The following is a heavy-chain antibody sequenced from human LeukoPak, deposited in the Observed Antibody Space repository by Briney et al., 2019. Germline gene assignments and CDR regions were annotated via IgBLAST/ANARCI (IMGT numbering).Heavy chain of an antibody. J-gene: IGHJ1*01. CDR2: INSDGADI. CDR1: VFTFSGYW. CDR3: ARVGYYDSSNYYAYFQL. V-gene: IGHV3-74*01. Sequence: PGGSLRLSCAASVFTFSGYWMHWGREAPGRGVGWVARINSDGADISYGDSVKGRFTISRDNATNTLYLQMNSLRVEDTAVYYCARVGYYDSSNYYAYFQLCGQGTLATVSA. D-gene: IGHD3-22*01.